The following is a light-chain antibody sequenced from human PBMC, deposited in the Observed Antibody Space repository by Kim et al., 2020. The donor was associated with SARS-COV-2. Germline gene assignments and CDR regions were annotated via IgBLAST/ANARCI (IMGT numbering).Light chain of an antibody. CDR2: GAS. J-gene: IGKJ2*01. CDR1: QSVRSN. Sequence: EIVMTQSPATLSASPGERATLSCRASQSVRSNLAWYQQKPGQAPRLLIYGASTRATGIPARFSGSGSGTEFALTISSLQSEDFAVYSCHQYNNWPYTFGQGTKLEI. CDR3: HQYNNWPYT. V-gene: IGKV3-15*01.